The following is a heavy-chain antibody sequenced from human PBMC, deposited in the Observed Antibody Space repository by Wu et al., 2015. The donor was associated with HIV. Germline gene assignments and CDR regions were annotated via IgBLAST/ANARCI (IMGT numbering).Heavy chain of an antibody. CDR1: GGTFSRYA. D-gene: IGHD3-22*01. CDR2: IVPILGTT. V-gene: IGHV1-69*12. J-gene: IGHJ4*02. CDR3: ASSPYDSSGYFYGGFFDY. Sequence: QVQLVQSGAEVKKPGSSVKVSCKASGGTFSRYAISWVRQAPGQGLEWMGGIVPILGTTHFAQKFQGRVTITADESTSISYMELSSLRSEDTAVYYCASSPYDSSGYFYGGFFDYWGQGTLVSVSS.